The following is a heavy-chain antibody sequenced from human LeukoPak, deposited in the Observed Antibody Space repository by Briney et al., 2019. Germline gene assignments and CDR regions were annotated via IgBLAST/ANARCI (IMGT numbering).Heavy chain of an antibody. Sequence: SGPTLVNPTQTLTLTCTFSGFSLSTSGVGVGWIRQPPGKALEWLALIYWDDDKRYSPSLKSRLTIAKDTSKNQVVLTMTNMDPVDTATYYCAHKTRLLLWFGGLLDYFDYWGQGTLVTVSS. CDR2: IYWDDDK. CDR1: GFSLSTSGVG. J-gene: IGHJ4*02. D-gene: IGHD3-10*01. V-gene: IGHV2-5*02. CDR3: AHKTRLLLWFGGLLDYFDY.